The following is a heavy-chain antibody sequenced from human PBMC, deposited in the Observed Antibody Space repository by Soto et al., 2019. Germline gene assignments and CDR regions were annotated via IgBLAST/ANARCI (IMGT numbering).Heavy chain of an antibody. CDR1: GYTFIRYG. CDR2: ISPYNDYT. CDR3: ARGGYYDNVWGKLSHYGLDV. V-gene: IGHV1-18*01. D-gene: IGHD3-16*01. J-gene: IGHJ6*02. Sequence: QVHLVQSAGEVKKPGASVKVSCKASGYTFIRYGITWVRQAPGQGLEWVGWISPYNDYTNYAQNLQGRSSMTTDTSTNTVYMELRGLIPDDTALYYCARGGYYDNVWGKLSHYGLDVWGQGTTGTVSS.